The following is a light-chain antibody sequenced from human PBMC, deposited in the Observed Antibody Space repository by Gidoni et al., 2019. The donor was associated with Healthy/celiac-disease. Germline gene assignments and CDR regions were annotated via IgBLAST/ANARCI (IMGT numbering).Light chain of an antibody. Sequence: EIVLTQSPATLSLSPGESATLSCRASQSVSSYLAWYQQKPGQAPTLLIYDASNRANGLPARFSGSGSGTDFTRTISSLEPEDFAVYYCQQRSNWPWTFGQGTKVEIK. V-gene: IGKV3-11*01. CDR2: DAS. CDR3: QQRSNWPWT. J-gene: IGKJ1*01. CDR1: QSVSSY.